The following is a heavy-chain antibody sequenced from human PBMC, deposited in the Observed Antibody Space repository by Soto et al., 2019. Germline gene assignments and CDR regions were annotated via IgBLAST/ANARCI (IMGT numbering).Heavy chain of an antibody. CDR3: TTAMPSSNYVDWFDP. V-gene: IGHV3-15*01. D-gene: IGHD4-4*01. Sequence: PGGSLRLSCAASGFTFSNAWMSWVRQAPGKGLEWVGRIKSKTDGGTTDYAAPVKGRFTISRDDSKNTLYLQMNSLKTEDTAVYYCTTAMPSSNYVDWFDPWGQGTLVTVSS. CDR2: IKSKTDGGTT. CDR1: GFTFSNAW. J-gene: IGHJ5*02.